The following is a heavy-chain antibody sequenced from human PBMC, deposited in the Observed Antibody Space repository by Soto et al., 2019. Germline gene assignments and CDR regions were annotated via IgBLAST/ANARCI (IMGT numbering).Heavy chain of an antibody. CDR3: ARRQQWLEYNWFDP. V-gene: IGHV3-30-3*01. Sequence: GGSLRLSCTASGFSFSSYAMYWFRQPPGKGLEWVAVISHDGINKHYAQKFQGRVTITADKSTSTAYMELSSLRSEDTAVYYCARRQQWLEYNWFDPWGQGTLVTVSS. J-gene: IGHJ5*02. CDR1: GFSFSSYA. CDR2: ISHDGINK. D-gene: IGHD6-19*01.